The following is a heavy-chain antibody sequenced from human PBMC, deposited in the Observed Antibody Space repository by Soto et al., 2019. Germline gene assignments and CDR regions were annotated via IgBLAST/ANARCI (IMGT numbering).Heavy chain of an antibody. Sequence: KPGGSLRLSCAASGFTFSSYSMNWVRQAPGKGLEWVSSISSSSSYIYYADSVKGRFTISRDNAKNSLYLQMNSLRAEDTAVYYCARDNGYSSSWFPYYFDPWGQGTLVTVSS. J-gene: IGHJ4*02. D-gene: IGHD6-13*01. CDR2: ISSSSSYI. V-gene: IGHV3-21*01. CDR3: ARDNGYSSSWFPYYFDP. CDR1: GFTFSSYS.